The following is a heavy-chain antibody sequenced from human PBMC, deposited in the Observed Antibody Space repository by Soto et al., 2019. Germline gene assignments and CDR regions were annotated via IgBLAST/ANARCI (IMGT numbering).Heavy chain of an antibody. J-gene: IGHJ4*02. Sequence: QVQLVQSGAEVKKPGSSVKVSCKASGDTFSGYSISWVRQAPGQGLEWMGGIIPIFGTTNYAQRFQGRVTITADESTRTTYMELSSLKSEDTAVYYCARDLGSGYDPGDHWGLGTLVTVSS. CDR3: ARDLGSGYDPGDH. D-gene: IGHD5-12*01. CDR1: GDTFSGYS. CDR2: IIPIFGTT. V-gene: IGHV1-69*12.